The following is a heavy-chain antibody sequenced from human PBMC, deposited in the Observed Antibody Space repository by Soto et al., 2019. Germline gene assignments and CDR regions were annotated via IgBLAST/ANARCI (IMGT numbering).Heavy chain of an antibody. J-gene: IGHJ6*02. D-gene: IGHD1-26*01. CDR2: ISSSSSYI. CDR1: GFTLSSYS. CDR3: ARTGQVGRAYYYYGMDV. V-gene: IGHV3-21*01. Sequence: NPGGSLRLSCAASGFTLSSYSINWVRQAPGKGLEWVSSISSSSSYIYYEDSVKGRFTISRDNAKNSLYLQMNSRRAEDTAVYYCARTGQVGRAYYYYGMDVWGQGTTVTVSS.